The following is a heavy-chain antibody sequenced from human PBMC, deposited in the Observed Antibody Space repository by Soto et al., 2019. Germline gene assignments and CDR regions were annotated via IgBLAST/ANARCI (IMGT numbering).Heavy chain of an antibody. D-gene: IGHD2-8*01. CDR3: ARDYPLGYCTNGVCPPDYYYYYGMDV. CDR2: ISAYNGNT. Sequence: ASVKVSCKASGYTFTSYGISWVRQAPGQGLEWMGWISAYNGNTNYAQKLQGRVTMTTDTSTSTAYMELRSLRSDDTAVYYCARDYPLGYCTNGVCPPDYYYYYGMDVWGQGTTVTVSS. CDR1: GYTFTSYG. V-gene: IGHV1-18*01. J-gene: IGHJ6*02.